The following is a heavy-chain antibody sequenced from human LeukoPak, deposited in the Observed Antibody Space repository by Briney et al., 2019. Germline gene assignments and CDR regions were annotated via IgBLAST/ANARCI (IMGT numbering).Heavy chain of an antibody. D-gene: IGHD6-13*01. Sequence: SETLSLTCAVYGGSFSGYYWSWIRQPPGKGLEWIGEINHSGSTNYNPSLKSRVTISVDTSKNQFSLKLSSVTAADTAVYYCARVSNPRKYSSSWYRETLYYYYYYMDVWGQGTLVTVSS. CDR1: GGSFSGYY. CDR3: ARVSNPRKYSSSWYRETLYYYYYYMDV. J-gene: IGHJ6*03. V-gene: IGHV4-34*01. CDR2: INHSGST.